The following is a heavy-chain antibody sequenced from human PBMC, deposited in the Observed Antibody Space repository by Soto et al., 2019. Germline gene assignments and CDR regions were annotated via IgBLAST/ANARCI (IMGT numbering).Heavy chain of an antibody. CDR2: IYYSGST. Sequence: SETLSLTCTVSGGSISSYYWSWIRQPPGKGLEWIGYIYYSGSTNYNPSLKSRVTISVDTSKNQFSLKLSSVTAADTAVYYCARAGVVVAATYYWSQGSLVTVSS. CDR1: GGSISSYY. D-gene: IGHD2-15*01. J-gene: IGHJ4*02. CDR3: ARAGVVVAATYY. V-gene: IGHV4-59*01.